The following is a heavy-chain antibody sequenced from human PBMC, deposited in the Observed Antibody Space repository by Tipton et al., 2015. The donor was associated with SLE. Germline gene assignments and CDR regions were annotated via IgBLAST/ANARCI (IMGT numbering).Heavy chain of an antibody. D-gene: IGHD5-18*01. CDR2: INHSGST. Sequence: TLSLTCAVYGGSFSGYYWSWIRQPPGKGLEWIGEINHSGSTNYNPSLKSRVTISVDTSKNQFSLKLSSVTAADTAVYYCARRGGYSYGYDYWGQGTLVTVSS. V-gene: IGHV4-34*01. CDR1: GGSFSGYY. J-gene: IGHJ4*02. CDR3: ARRGGYSYGYDY.